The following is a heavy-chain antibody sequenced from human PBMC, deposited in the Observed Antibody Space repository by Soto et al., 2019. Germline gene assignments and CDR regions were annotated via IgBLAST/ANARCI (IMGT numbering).Heavy chain of an antibody. CDR2: ISAYNGNT. Sequence: QVQLVQSGAEVKKPGASAKVSCKASGYTFTSYGISWVRQAPGQGLEWMGWISAYNGNTNYAQKLQGRVTMTTDTSTSTAYMELRSLRSDDTAVYYCARESIMVERRKGVYGMDVWGQGTTVTVSS. CDR1: GYTFTSYG. V-gene: IGHV1-18*04. D-gene: IGHD1-1*01. J-gene: IGHJ6*02. CDR3: ARESIMVERRKGVYGMDV.